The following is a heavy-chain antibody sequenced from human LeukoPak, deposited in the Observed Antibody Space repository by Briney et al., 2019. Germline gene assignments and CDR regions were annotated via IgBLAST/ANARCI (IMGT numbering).Heavy chain of an antibody. CDR2: IYSSGST. D-gene: IGHD2-21*01. CDR3: ARGDWQNINKWSNWFDP. V-gene: IGHV4-61*02. J-gene: IGHJ5*02. CDR1: GGSIATGSYY. Sequence: PSETLSLTCTVSGGSIATGSYYWSWIRQPAGKGLEWIGRIYSSGSTNYNPSLKSRVTISVDMSNNQFSLKLSSVTAADTAIYYCARGDWQNINKWSNWFDPWGQGTLVTVSS.